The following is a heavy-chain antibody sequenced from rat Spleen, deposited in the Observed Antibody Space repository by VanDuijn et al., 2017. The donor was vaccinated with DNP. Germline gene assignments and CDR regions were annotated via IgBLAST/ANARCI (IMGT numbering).Heavy chain of an antibody. D-gene: IGHD3-1*01. V-gene: IGHV3-3*01. CDR2: INSAGNT. CDR1: GHPITSSYR. Sequence: EVQLQESGPGLVKPSQSLSLTCSVTGHPITSSYRWNWIRKFPGNKLEWMGYINSAGNTNYNPSLKSRISITRDTSKNQFFLQVNSLTTEDTATYYCASTQYRCVLMWFAYWGQGTLVTVTS. CDR3: ASTQYRCVLMWFAY. J-gene: IGHJ3*01.